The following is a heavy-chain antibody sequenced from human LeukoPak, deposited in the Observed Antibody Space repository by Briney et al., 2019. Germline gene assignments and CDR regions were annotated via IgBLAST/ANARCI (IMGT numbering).Heavy chain of an antibody. D-gene: IGHD3-10*01. J-gene: IGHJ4*02. V-gene: IGHV4-4*07. CDR1: GGSINSYY. CDR3: TSHYLGAGRPFDY. CDR2: LPSSGST. Sequence: SETLSLTCTVSGGSINSYYWSWIRQPAGKGLEWIGRLPSSGSTNSNASPKSRVTMSVDTSNNQLSLNLTSVTAADTAMYYCTSHYLGAGRPFDYWGQGSLVTVSS.